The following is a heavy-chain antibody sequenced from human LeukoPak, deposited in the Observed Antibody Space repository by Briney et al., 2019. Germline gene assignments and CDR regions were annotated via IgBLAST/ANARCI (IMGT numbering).Heavy chain of an antibody. V-gene: IGHV4-38-2*01. Sequence: PSETLSLTCAVSGYSVSSGYYWGWIRQPPGKGLEWIGSIYHSGSTNYNPSLKSRVTISVDTSKNQFSLKLSSVTAADTAVYYCARVEGGAPDYWGQGTLVTVSS. CDR1: GYSVSSGYY. CDR3: ARVEGGAPDY. CDR2: IYHSGST. J-gene: IGHJ4*02. D-gene: IGHD1-26*01.